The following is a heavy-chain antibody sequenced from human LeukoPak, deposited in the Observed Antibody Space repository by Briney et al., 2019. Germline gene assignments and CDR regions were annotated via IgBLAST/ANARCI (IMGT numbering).Heavy chain of an antibody. V-gene: IGHV3-9*01. CDR3: ARGEVLWFGELRGNDAFDI. D-gene: IGHD3-10*01. Sequence: PGGSLRLSCAASGFTFDDYAMHWVRQAPGKGLEWVSGISWNSISIAYADSVKGRFTISRDNAKNSLYLQMNSLRAEDTAVYYCARGEVLWFGELRGNDAFDIWGQGTMVTVSS. CDR2: ISWNSISI. CDR1: GFTFDDYA. J-gene: IGHJ3*02.